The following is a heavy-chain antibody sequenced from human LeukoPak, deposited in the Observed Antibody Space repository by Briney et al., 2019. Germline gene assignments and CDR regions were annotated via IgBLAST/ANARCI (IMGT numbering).Heavy chain of an antibody. CDR3: ARERDGRFFDY. Sequence: GGSLRLSCAVSGLTFRSYWMSWVRQAPGKGLEWVANINQAGSEKYCGLCEGPIHHLQRQRRELTASAMDTLRTEDTAVYYCARERDGRFFDYWGQGTLVTVSS. CDR1: GLTFRSYW. V-gene: IGHV3-7*01. J-gene: IGHJ4*02. CDR2: INQAGSEK. D-gene: IGHD5-24*01.